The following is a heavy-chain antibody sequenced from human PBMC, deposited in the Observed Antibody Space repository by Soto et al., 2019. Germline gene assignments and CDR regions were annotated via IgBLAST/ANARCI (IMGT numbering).Heavy chain of an antibody. CDR3: STRAYDTNGYYRFDP. Sequence: LSLTCAVYGGSFSGHSWTWISQSPGKGLEWIGDINHSGRVNYSPSLKSRVTISLDTSKNQFSLTLSAVTAADTAMYYCSTRAYDTNGYYRFDPWGQGTLVTVSS. D-gene: IGHD3-22*01. CDR1: GGSFSGHS. V-gene: IGHV4-34*01. CDR2: INHSGRV. J-gene: IGHJ5*01.